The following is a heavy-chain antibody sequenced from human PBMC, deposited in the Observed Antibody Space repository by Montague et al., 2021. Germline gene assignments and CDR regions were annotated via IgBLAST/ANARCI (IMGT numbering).Heavy chain of an antibody. D-gene: IGHD2-15*01. CDR3: ANSGGGGGSPRWAY. CDR1: GFIFSNYA. Sequence: SLRLSYAASGFIFSNYAMSWVRLAPGEGLEWVSLIGGTSGVTTYADSVKGRFTISRDNSKSTLLLQLNSLRAEDTGVYYCANSGGGGGSPRWAYWGQGTLVTVSS. CDR2: IGGTSGVT. V-gene: IGHV3-23*01. J-gene: IGHJ4*02.